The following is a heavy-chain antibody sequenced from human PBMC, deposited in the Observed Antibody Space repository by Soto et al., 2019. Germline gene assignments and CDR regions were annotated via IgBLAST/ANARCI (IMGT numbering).Heavy chain of an antibody. CDR1: GFIFSSYA. CDR2: ISGNGGTT. CDR3: AKRFAYSSGLDGFDI. V-gene: IGHV3-23*01. J-gene: IGHJ3*02. D-gene: IGHD6-19*01. Sequence: VGSLRLSCAASGFIFSSYAMTWVRQGPGKGLEWVSGISGNGGTTYYADSVKGRFIISRDNSKNTLFLRMNSLRAEDSAIYYCAKRFAYSSGLDGFDIWGQGTMVTVSS.